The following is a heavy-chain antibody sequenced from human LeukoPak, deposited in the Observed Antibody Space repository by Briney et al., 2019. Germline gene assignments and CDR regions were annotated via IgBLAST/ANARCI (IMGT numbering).Heavy chain of an antibody. CDR1: GDSISSSSYY. J-gene: IGHJ4*02. CDR3: VTHPTAMVSFDY. CDR2: IYYSGNT. Sequence: PSETLSPTCTVSGDSISSSSYYWGWIRQPPGKGLEWIGSIYYSGNTYYNSSLKSRVTISADTSKNQFSLKLNSVTAADTGVYYCVTHPTAMVSFDYWGQGTLVTVSS. D-gene: IGHD2-8*01. V-gene: IGHV4-39*01.